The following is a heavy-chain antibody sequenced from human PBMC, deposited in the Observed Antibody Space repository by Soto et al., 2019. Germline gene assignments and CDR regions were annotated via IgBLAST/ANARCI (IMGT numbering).Heavy chain of an antibody. Sequence: QLQLQESGPGLVEPSETLSLTCTVSGGSISGSDYYWAWIRQPPGKGLEWLGTIYYTGNTYYNPSLRSRVTLSVDTSKHQFSLNLNSVSAADTAVYFCADMRGQWLPRDWGQGTLVTVSS. CDR3: ADMRGQWLPRD. CDR1: GGSISGSDYY. CDR2: IYYTGNT. J-gene: IGHJ4*02. D-gene: IGHD6-19*01. V-gene: IGHV4-39*01.